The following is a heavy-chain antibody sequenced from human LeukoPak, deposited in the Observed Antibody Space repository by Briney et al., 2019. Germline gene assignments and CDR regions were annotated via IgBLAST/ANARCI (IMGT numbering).Heavy chain of an antibody. J-gene: IGHJ4*02. Sequence: ASVKVSCKASGYTFTSYGISWVRQAPGQGLEGMGWISAYNGNTNYAQKLQGRVTMTTDTSTSTAYMELRSLRSDDTAVYYCARDLPIYYDSSGYYYLYWGQGTLVTVSS. CDR2: ISAYNGNT. V-gene: IGHV1-18*01. CDR3: ARDLPIYYDSSGYYYLY. D-gene: IGHD3-22*01. CDR1: GYTFTSYG.